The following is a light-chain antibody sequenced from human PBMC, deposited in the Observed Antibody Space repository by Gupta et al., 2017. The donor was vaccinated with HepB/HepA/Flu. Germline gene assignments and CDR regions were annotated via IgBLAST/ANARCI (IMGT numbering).Light chain of an antibody. J-gene: IGLJ2*01. Sequence: QSALTQPPSASGSPGQSVTISCTGTSSDVGGYNYVSWYQQHPGKAPKLMIYEVSKRPSGVPDRFSGSKSGNTASLTVSGLQAGDEADYYCSSYAGSNNLVVGGGTKLTVL. CDR3: SSYAGSNNLV. CDR1: SSDVGGYNY. V-gene: IGLV2-8*01. CDR2: EVS.